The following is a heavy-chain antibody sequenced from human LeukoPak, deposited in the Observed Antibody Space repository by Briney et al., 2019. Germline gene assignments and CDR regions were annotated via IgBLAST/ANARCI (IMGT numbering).Heavy chain of an antibody. CDR1: GFTVSSNY. Sequence: GGSLRLSCAASGFTVSSNYMSWVRQAPGKGLEWVSVIYSGGSTYYADSVKGRFTISRDNSKNTLYLQMNSLRAEDTAVYYCVKDGAIFGVPITRGGMDVWGQGTTVTVSS. V-gene: IGHV3-53*01. CDR2: IYSGGST. J-gene: IGHJ6*02. D-gene: IGHD3-3*01. CDR3: VKDGAIFGVPITRGGMDV.